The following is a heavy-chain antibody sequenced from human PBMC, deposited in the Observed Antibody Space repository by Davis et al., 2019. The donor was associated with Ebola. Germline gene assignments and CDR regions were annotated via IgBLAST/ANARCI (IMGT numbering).Heavy chain of an antibody. V-gene: IGHV3-11*01. J-gene: IGHJ4*02. D-gene: IGHD2-15*01. Sequence: GGSLRLSCAASGFTFSAYYMSWIRQAPGKGLEWVSYITGDGTTTYYADSMKGRFAISRDNAKSSLYLQMNSLRAEDTAVYYCARDMGYSSGTDFDYWGQGTLVTVSS. CDR3: ARDMGYSSGTDFDY. CDR1: GFTFSAYY. CDR2: ITGDGTTT.